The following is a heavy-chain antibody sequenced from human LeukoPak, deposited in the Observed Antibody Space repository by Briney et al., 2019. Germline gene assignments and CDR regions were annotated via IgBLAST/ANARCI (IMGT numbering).Heavy chain of an antibody. CDR1: GFTFSSYA. Sequence: GGSLRLSCAASGFTFSSYAMHWVRQAPGKGLEWVAVISYDGSNKYYADSVKGRFTISRDNSKNTLYLQMNSLRAEDTAVYYCARDGVVVVITSWFDPWGQGTLVTVSS. J-gene: IGHJ5*02. D-gene: IGHD3-22*01. CDR2: ISYDGSNK. V-gene: IGHV3-30*04. CDR3: ARDGVVVVITSWFDP.